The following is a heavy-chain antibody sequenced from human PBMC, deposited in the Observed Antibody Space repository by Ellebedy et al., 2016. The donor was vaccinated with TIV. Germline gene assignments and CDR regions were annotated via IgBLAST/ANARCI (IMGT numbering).Heavy chain of an antibody. V-gene: IGHV3-7*01. CDR1: GFTFSSYW. CDR3: ARRYMDV. Sequence: GGSLRLXXAASGFTFSSYWMQWVRQAPGKGLEWVANIKQDGSAKYYVDSVKGRFTISRDNAKNLVYLQMNNLRAEDTAVYYCARRYMDVWGKGTTVTVSS. J-gene: IGHJ6*03. CDR2: IKQDGSAK.